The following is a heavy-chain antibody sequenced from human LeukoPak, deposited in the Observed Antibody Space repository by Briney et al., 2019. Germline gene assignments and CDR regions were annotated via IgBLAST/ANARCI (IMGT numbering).Heavy chain of an antibody. J-gene: IGHJ4*02. CDR3: AKDRYCSGGSCYRGLDY. V-gene: IGHV3-23*01. D-gene: IGHD2-15*01. CDR1: GFTFSSYA. Sequence: PGGSLRLSCAASGFTFSSYAMSWVRQAPGKGLEWVSATSGSGGSTYYADSVKGRFTISRDNSKNTLYLQMNSLRAEDTAVYYCAKDRYCSGGSCYRGLDYWGQGTLVTVSS. CDR2: TSGSGGST.